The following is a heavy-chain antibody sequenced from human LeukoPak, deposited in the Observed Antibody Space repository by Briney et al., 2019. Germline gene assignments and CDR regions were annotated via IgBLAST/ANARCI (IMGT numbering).Heavy chain of an antibody. CDR2: ISGSGGST. V-gene: IGHV3-23*01. CDR1: GFTFSSYA. Sequence: GGSLRLSCAASGFTFSSYAMSWVRQAPGKGLEWVSAISGSGGSTYYADSVKGRFTISRDNSKNTLYPQMNSLRAEDTAVYYCAKGGFVVVPAAPFDPWGQGTLVTVSS. J-gene: IGHJ5*02. CDR3: AKGGFVVVPAAPFDP. D-gene: IGHD2-2*01.